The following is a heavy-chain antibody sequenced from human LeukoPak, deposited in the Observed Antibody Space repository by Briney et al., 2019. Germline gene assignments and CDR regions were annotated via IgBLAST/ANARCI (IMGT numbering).Heavy chain of an antibody. CDR3: ARLGEDIVLMVYAYDAFDI. CDR1: GSSFTSYW. D-gene: IGHD2-8*01. CDR2: IYPGDSDT. J-gene: IGHJ3*02. V-gene: IGHV5-51*01. Sequence: GESLQISCQGSGSSFTSYWIGWVRQLPGKGLEWMGIIYPGDSDTRYSPSFQGQVTISADKSISTAYLQWSSLKASDTAMYYCARLGEDIVLMVYAYDAFDIWGQGTMVTVSS.